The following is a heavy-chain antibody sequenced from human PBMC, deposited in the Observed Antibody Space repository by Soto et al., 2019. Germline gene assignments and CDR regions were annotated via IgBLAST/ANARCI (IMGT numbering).Heavy chain of an antibody. J-gene: IGHJ6*02. CDR3: ARDSREAARLWGMDV. D-gene: IGHD6-6*01. CDR1: GFTFSSYA. Sequence: QVQLVESGGGVVQPGRSLRLSCAASGFTFSSYAMHWVRQAPGKGLEWVAVISYDGSNKYYADSVKGRFTISRDNSKNTLYLQMNSLRAEDTAVYYCARDSREAARLWGMDVWGQGTTVTVSS. V-gene: IGHV3-30-3*01. CDR2: ISYDGSNK.